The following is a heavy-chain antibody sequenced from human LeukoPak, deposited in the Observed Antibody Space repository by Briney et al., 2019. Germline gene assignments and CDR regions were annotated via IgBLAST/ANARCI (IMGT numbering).Heavy chain of an antibody. Sequence: SETLSLTCNVSGGSIRGYYWSWIRQSPEKGLEWIGYIYSSGSTNYNPSLKSRVTISIDTSKNLFSLRLNSMTAADTAVYYCAKSGGYGLIDKWGQGTLVTVSS. CDR3: AKSGGYGLIDK. D-gene: IGHD1-26*01. CDR2: IYSSGST. J-gene: IGHJ4*02. V-gene: IGHV4-4*08. CDR1: GGSIRGYY.